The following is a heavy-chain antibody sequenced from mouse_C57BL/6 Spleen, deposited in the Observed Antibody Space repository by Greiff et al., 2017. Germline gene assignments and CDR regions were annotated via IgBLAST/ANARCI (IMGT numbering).Heavy chain of an antibody. CDR2: IYPGDGDT. CDR1: GYAFSSYW. Sequence: VQLQQSGAELVKPGASVKISCKASGYAFSSYWMNWVKQRPGKGLEWIGQIYPGDGDTSYNRKFKGKATLTADKSSSTAYMQLSSLTSEDSAVYYCARGGQLRLRYYFDYWGQGTPLTVSS. CDR3: ARGGQLRLRYYFDY. D-gene: IGHD3-2*02. V-gene: IGHV1-80*01. J-gene: IGHJ2*01.